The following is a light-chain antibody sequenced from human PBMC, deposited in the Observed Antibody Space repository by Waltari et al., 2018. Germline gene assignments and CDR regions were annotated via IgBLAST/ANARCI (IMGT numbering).Light chain of an antibody. J-gene: IGKJ4*01. Sequence: IVMTQSPDSLVLFLGRGATIKCRSSQSLLFTSNNKNYLSWYQKKAGQPPRLLLYWASTRESGVPDRFSGGGSGTEFTLSISSLQAEDVAVYYCQQYYNTPLTFGGGTKVDI. V-gene: IGKV4-1*01. CDR3: QQYYNTPLT. CDR2: WAS. CDR1: QSLLFTSNNKNY.